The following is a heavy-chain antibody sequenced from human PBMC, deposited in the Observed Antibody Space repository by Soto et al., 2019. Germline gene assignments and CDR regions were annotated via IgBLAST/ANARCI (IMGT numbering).Heavy chain of an antibody. D-gene: IGHD2-21*02. V-gene: IGHV3-23*01. CDR1: GFTFSVYA. CDR3: ASLGVGDWANYYYYYGMDV. Sequence: EVQLLESGGGFVQPGGSLRLSCAATGFTFSVYAMTWVRQAPGKGLEWVSAVTANGGSTYSADSVKGRFTISRDNSKNTLFLQMNKVRAEDTAVYYCASLGVGDWANYYYYYGMDVWGQGTTVTVSS. CDR2: VTANGGST. J-gene: IGHJ6*02.